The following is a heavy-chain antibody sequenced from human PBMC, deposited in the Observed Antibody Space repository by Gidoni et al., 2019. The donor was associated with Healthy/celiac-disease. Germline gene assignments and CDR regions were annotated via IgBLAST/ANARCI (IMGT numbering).Heavy chain of an antibody. V-gene: IGHV1-8*01. CDR2: MNPNSGNT. D-gene: IGHD2-2*01. Sequence: QVQLVQSGAEVKKPGASVKVSCKASGYTFTSYDINWVRQATGQGLEWMGWMNPNSGNTGYAQKFQGRVTMTRNTSISTAYMGLSSLRSEDTAMYYCARAVVVPAAEGYYYYGMDVWGQGTTVTVSS. J-gene: IGHJ6*02. CDR3: ARAVVVPAAEGYYYYGMDV. CDR1: GYTFTSYD.